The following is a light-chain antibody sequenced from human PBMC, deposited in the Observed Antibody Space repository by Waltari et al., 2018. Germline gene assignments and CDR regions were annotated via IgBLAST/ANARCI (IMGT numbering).Light chain of an antibody. V-gene: IGKV1-39*01. Sequence: DIQLTQSPSSLSASLGDTVTITCRASQHIGSYLNWYQQKPGKAPTFLIYAATSVQSGVPSRFSGGGSGPDFTLTISSLEPEDFATYYCQQSYSFPRTFGQGTKVEI. CDR1: QHIGSY. J-gene: IGKJ1*01. CDR2: AAT. CDR3: QQSYSFPRT.